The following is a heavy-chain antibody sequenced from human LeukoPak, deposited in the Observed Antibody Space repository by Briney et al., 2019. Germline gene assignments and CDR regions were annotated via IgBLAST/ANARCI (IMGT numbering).Heavy chain of an antibody. D-gene: IGHD1-26*01. Sequence: GASVKVSCKVSGYTLTELSMHWVRQTPGKGVEWGGGFDPEEGETIYEQKSQGRVTMTEDTSTDTAYMELSSLRSEDTAVYYCAKDHSVFGGSYYYYYGMDVWGQGTTVTVSS. CDR1: GYTLTELS. CDR3: AKDHSVFGGSYYYYYGMDV. J-gene: IGHJ6*02. CDR2: FDPEEGET. V-gene: IGHV1-24*01.